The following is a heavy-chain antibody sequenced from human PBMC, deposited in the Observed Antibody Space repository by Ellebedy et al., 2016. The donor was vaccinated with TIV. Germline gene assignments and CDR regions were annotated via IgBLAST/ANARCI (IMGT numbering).Heavy chain of an antibody. Sequence: GESLKISCKGSAYIFTTYWIGWVRQMPGKGLEWMGIIYPGDSDTRYSPSFQGQVTVSADKSISTAYLQWSSLKASDTAMYYCARQGSPGAFDIWGQGTMVTVSS. D-gene: IGHD3-10*01. V-gene: IGHV5-51*01. J-gene: IGHJ3*02. CDR2: IYPGDSDT. CDR3: ARQGSPGAFDI. CDR1: AYIFTTYW.